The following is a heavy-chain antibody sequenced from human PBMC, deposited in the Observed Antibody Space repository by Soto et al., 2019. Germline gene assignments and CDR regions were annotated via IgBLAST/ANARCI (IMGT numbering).Heavy chain of an antibody. V-gene: IGHV4-30-4*01. CDR1: GGSISSGDYC. Sequence: SETLSLTCTVSGGSISSGDYCWSWVRQPPGQGLEWIVYVYFSGNTYYNPSLKRRVTISIDTSKNQFSLKLSSVTAADTAVYYCARATGRWGTDVWGQGTTVTVSS. D-gene: IGHD4-17*01. CDR3: ARATGRWGTDV. CDR2: VYFSGNT. J-gene: IGHJ6*02.